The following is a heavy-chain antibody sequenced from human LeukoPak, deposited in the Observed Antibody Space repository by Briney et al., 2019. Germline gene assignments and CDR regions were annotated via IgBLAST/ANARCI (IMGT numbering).Heavy chain of an antibody. Sequence: SGGSLRLSCAASEFSVGSNYMTWVRQAPGKGLEWVSLIYSGGSTYYADSVKGRFTISRDNSKNTLYLQMNSLRAEDTAVYYCAKDRAYYYDSSGYYREYYFDYWGQGTLVTVSS. J-gene: IGHJ4*02. CDR1: EFSVGSNY. D-gene: IGHD3-22*01. V-gene: IGHV3-66*01. CDR2: IYSGGST. CDR3: AKDRAYYYDSSGYYREYYFDY.